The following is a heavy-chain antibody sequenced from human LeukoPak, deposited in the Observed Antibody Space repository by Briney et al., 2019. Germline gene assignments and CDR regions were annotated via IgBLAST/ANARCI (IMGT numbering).Heavy chain of an antibody. CDR2: VSGSGENT. D-gene: IGHD3-9*01. CDR1: GFTFNTYA. Sequence: SLRLSCAASGFTFNTYAMSWVRQAPGKGLEWVSSVSGSGENTYYADSVQGRFTISRDNSKNTLSLQMNSLRAEDTAVYYCAKGSVNYDILTGSYFDYWGQGTLVSASS. V-gene: IGHV3-23*01. CDR3: AKGSVNYDILTGSYFDY. J-gene: IGHJ4*02.